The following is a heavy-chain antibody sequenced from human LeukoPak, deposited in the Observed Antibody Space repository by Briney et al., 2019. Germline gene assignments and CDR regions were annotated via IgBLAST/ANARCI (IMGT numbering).Heavy chain of an antibody. Sequence: GGSLRLSCEAFGFSFSSYNMDWVRQTPGKGLEWISSITTSSSYIFYADSVKGRFTISRDNARNSLYLQMNSLTAEDTAVYYCARDPYSGAYGNTYYYFMDVWGKGTTVTISS. CDR2: ITTSSSYI. D-gene: IGHD1-26*01. CDR1: GFSFSSYN. V-gene: IGHV3-21*01. J-gene: IGHJ6*03. CDR3: ARDPYSGAYGNTYYYFMDV.